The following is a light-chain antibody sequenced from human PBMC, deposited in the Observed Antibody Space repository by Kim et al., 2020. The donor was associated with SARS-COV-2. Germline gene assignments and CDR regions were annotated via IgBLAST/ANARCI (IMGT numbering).Light chain of an antibody. CDR3: QQYGSSRT. Sequence: LSPGERATLSCRASQSVSSSYLAWYQQKPGQAPRLLIYGASSRATGIPDRFSGSGSGTDFTLTISRLEREDFAVYYCQQYGSSRTFGQGTKVDIK. V-gene: IGKV3-20*01. J-gene: IGKJ1*01. CDR2: GAS. CDR1: QSVSSSY.